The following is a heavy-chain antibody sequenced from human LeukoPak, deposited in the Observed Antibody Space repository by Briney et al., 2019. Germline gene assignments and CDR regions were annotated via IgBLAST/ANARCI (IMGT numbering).Heavy chain of an antibody. Sequence: QSGGSLRLSCAASGFIFSSYGMHWVRQAPGKGLEWFAFLRSDGNSKYYIDSVKRLFTISRDNSKNTLYLQMNSLRPEDTAIYSCTKGDCSGDNCYGTDYWGQGKLVTVSS. D-gene: IGHD2-15*01. CDR3: TKGDCSGDNCYGTDY. CDR2: LRSDGNSK. CDR1: GFIFSSYG. V-gene: IGHV3-30*02. J-gene: IGHJ4*02.